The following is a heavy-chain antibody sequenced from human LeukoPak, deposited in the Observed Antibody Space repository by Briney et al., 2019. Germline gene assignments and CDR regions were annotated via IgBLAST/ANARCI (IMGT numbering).Heavy chain of an antibody. V-gene: IGHV3-23*01. CDR3: TTGIRGD. CDR2: ISGSGFTT. CDR1: GFTFSSYA. D-gene: IGHD3-10*01. Sequence: GGSLRLSCAAPGFTFSSYAMSWVRQAPGKGLEWVSAISGSGFTTYYADSVKGRFTISRDSSETTLYLQLNSLRAEDTAVYYCTTGIRGDWGQGTLVTVSS. J-gene: IGHJ4*02.